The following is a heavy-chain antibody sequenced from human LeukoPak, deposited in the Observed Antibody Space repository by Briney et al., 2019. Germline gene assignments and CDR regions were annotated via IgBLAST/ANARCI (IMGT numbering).Heavy chain of an antibody. V-gene: IGHV3-30*18. CDR3: AKELYGNPSGY. CDR1: GFTFSSYG. J-gene: IGHJ4*02. Sequence: PGGSLRLSCAASGFTFSSYGMHWVRQAPGKGLEWVAVISYDGSNKYYADSVKGRFTISRDNSKNTLYLQMSSLRAGDTALYYCAKELYGNPSGYWGQGTRVTVSS. CDR2: ISYDGSNK. D-gene: IGHD2-8*01.